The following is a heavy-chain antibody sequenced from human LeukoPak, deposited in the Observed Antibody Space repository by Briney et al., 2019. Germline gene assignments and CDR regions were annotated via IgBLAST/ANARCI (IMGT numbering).Heavy chain of an antibody. J-gene: IGHJ3*02. CDR1: GFIVGSNY. CDR2: IYSGGST. D-gene: IGHD1-26*01. Sequence: PGGSLRLSCAASGFIVGSNYMSWVRQAPGKGLEWVSIIYSGGSTFYADSVKGRFTISRDNSKNTLYLQMNSLRAEDTAVYYCARGGSYLSAFDIWGQGTMVTVSS. V-gene: IGHV3-53*01. CDR3: ARGGSYLSAFDI.